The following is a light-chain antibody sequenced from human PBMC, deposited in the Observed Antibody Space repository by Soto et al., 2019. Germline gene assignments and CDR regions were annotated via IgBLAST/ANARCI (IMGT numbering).Light chain of an antibody. CDR3: QQYNNWPLT. CDR2: GAS. Sequence: EIVLTHSPAILSVSPCEGATLSVRASQSVSINLAWYQHKPDQVPRLLISGASSRATGIPARFSGSGSGTDFTLTISSLQSEDFAVYYCQQYNNWPLTFGGGTKVDIK. CDR1: QSVSIN. J-gene: IGKJ4*01. V-gene: IGKV3-15*01.